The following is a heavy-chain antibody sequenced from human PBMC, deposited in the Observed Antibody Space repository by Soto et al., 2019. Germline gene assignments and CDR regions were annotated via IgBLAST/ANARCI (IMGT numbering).Heavy chain of an antibody. CDR1: GGTFSSYA. D-gene: IGHD2-21*02. V-gene: IGHV1-69*06. CDR2: IIPIFGTA. CDR3: ARLYCGGDCCTA. Sequence: SVKVSCKASGGTFSSYAISWVRQAPGQGLEWMGGIIPIFGTANYAQKFQGRVTITADKSTSTAYMELSSLRSEDTAVYYRARLYCGGDCCTAWGQGTLVTVSS. J-gene: IGHJ5*02.